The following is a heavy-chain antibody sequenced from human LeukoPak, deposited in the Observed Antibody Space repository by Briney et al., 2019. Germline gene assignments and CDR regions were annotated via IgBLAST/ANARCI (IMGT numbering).Heavy chain of an antibody. V-gene: IGHV4-34*01. Sequence: SETLSLTCAVYGGSFSGYYWSWIRQPPGKGLEWIGEINHSGSTNYNPSLKSRVTIPVDKSKNQFSLKLTSVTAADTAVYYCARKGYYDSKDFDYWGQGTLVTVSS. J-gene: IGHJ4*02. D-gene: IGHD3-22*01. CDR2: INHSGST. CDR3: ARKGYYDSKDFDY. CDR1: GGSFSGYY.